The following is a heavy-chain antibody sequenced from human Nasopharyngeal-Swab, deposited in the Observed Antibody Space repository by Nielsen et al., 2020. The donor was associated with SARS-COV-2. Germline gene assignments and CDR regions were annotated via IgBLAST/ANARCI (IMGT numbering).Heavy chain of an antibody. Sequence: WIRQPPGRGLEWVSYISSSSSTIYYTDSVKGRFTISRDNTKNSLYLQMNSLRAEYTAVYYCARDLNPSYSRAFDYWGRGTLVTVSS. J-gene: IGHJ4*02. D-gene: IGHD6-13*01. CDR2: ISSSSSTI. CDR3: ARDLNPSYSRAFDY. V-gene: IGHV3-48*04.